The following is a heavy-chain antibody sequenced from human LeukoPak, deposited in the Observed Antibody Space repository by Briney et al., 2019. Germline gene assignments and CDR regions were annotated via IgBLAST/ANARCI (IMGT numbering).Heavy chain of an antibody. CDR3: ARDYGTYYYGSGSYPRMDV. CDR2: ISAYNGNT. Sequence: ASVKVSCKASGYTFTSYGISWVRQAPGQGLEWMGWISAYNGNTNYAQELQGRVTMTTDTSMSTAYMELRSLRSDDTAVYYCARDYGTYYYGSGSYPRMDVWGKGTTVTVSS. V-gene: IGHV1-18*04. CDR1: GYTFTSYG. J-gene: IGHJ6*03. D-gene: IGHD3-10*01.